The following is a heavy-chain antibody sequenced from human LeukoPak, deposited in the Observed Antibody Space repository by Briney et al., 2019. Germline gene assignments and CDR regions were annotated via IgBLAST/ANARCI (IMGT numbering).Heavy chain of an antibody. CDR1: GYRFSNYW. Sequence: AESLKISCQGSGYRFSNYWIAWVRQVPGKGLEWMGVTGDSDTRYSPSFEGQVTMSVDKSINTAYLQWSSLKASDTAMYYCARHFGTGTPFDYWGQGTLVTVSS. V-gene: IGHV5-51*01. CDR2: TGDSDT. D-gene: IGHD3/OR15-3a*01. CDR3: ARHFGTGTPFDY. J-gene: IGHJ4*02.